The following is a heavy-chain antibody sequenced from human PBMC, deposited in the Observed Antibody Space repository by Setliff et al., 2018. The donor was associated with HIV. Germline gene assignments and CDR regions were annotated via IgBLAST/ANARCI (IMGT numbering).Heavy chain of an antibody. Sequence: PSETLSLTCSVYGYSISSGYYWGWIRQPPGKRLEWIGSIDHSGMTYYNPSLKSRVTISVDTSKNQFSLKVSSVTAADTAVYYCARDDGSITDWFDSWGQGTLVTVSS. CDR3: ARDDGSITDWFDS. J-gene: IGHJ5*01. D-gene: IGHD6-6*01. V-gene: IGHV4-38-2*02. CDR2: IDHSGMT. CDR1: GYSISSGYY.